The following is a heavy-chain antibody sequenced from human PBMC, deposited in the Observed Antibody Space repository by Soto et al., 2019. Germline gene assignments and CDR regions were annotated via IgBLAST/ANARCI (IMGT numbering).Heavy chain of an antibody. V-gene: IGHV4-61*01. J-gene: IGHJ4*02. CDR3: ARSDVDCISTSCHLVY. CDR1: GGSVSSGTHY. Sequence: QVQLQESGPGQVKPSETLSLTCTVSGGSVSSGTHYWNWIRQPPGKGLEWVGYIYYSGSTNYNPSLKSRVIMSVDTSKNQFSLKLSSVTAADTPVYYCARSDVDCISTSCHLVYWGQGTLVTVSS. CDR2: IYYSGST. D-gene: IGHD2-2*01.